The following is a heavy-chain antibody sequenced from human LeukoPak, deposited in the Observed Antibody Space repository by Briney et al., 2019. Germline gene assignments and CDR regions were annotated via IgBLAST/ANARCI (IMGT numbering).Heavy chain of an antibody. CDR1: GFTFSRSW. V-gene: IGHV3-7*04. CDR3: ARGFGDC. CDR2: IKEDGSQK. D-gene: IGHD3-10*01. J-gene: IGHJ4*02. Sequence: GGSLRLSCAASGFTFSRSWMIWVRQATGKGLEWVANIKEDGSQKFYVDSVKGRFTISRDNARNSLYLQMSSLRAEDTAVYYCARGFGDCWGQGTLVTVSS.